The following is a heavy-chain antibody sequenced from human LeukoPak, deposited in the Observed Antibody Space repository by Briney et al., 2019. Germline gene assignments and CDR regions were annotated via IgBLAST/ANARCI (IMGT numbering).Heavy chain of an antibody. CDR2: IIPIFGTA. J-gene: IGHJ5*02. Sequence: GSSVKVSCKASGGTFSGYAISWVRQAPGQGLEWMGGIIPIFGTANYAQKFQGRVTITADESTSTAYMELSSLRSEDTAVYYCARVPAPSAAGTPHNWFDPWGQGTLVTVSS. CDR3: ARVPAPSAAGTPHNWFDP. D-gene: IGHD6-13*01. V-gene: IGHV1-69*01. CDR1: GGTFSGYA.